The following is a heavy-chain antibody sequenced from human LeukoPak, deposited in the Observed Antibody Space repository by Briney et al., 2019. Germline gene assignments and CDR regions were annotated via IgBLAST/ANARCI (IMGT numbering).Heavy chain of an antibody. V-gene: IGHV1-18*01. CDR1: GYTFTSYG. J-gene: IGHJ4*02. CDR3: ARGASGYYDFWSDDFDY. CDR2: ISAYNGNT. D-gene: IGHD3-3*01. Sequence: ASVKVSCKASGYTFTSYGISWVRQAPGQGLEWMGWISAYNGNTNYAQKLQGRVTMTTDTSTSTAYMELRSLRSDDTAVYYCARGASGYYDFWSDDFDYWGQGTLVTVSS.